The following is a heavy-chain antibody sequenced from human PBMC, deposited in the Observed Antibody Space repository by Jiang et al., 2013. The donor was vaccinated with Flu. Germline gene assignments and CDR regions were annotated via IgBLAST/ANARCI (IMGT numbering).Heavy chain of an antibody. J-gene: IGHJ4*02. D-gene: IGHD3-9*01. CDR1: LTELS. V-gene: IGHV1-24*01. CDR3: ATRSYFDWLLYDY. Sequence: LTELSMHWVRQAPGKGLEWMGGFDPEDGETIYAQKFQGRVTMTEDTSTDTAYMELSSLRSEDTAVYYCATRSYFDWLLYDYWGQGTLVTVSS. CDR2: FDPEDGET.